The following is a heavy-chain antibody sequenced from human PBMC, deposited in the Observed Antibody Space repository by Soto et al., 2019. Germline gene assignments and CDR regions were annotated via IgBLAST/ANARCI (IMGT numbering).Heavy chain of an antibody. CDR3: AGLACSGGSCYSWFDP. CDR1: GFTFSTYS. Sequence: VQLVESGGGLVQPGGSLRLSCAASGFTFSTYSMNWVRQAPGKGLEWVSYISSSSGTIYYADSVKGRFTISRDNAKNSLYLQMNSLRAEDTAVYYCAGLACSGGSCYSWFDPWGQGTLVTVSS. CDR2: ISSSSGTI. V-gene: IGHV3-48*01. J-gene: IGHJ5*02. D-gene: IGHD2-15*01.